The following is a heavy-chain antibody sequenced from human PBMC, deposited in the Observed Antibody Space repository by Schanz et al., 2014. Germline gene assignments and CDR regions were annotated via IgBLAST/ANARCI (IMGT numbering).Heavy chain of an antibody. CDR1: GYTFTSYG. V-gene: IGHV1-18*01. CDR2: ISAYNGNT. J-gene: IGHJ5*02. D-gene: IGHD3-9*01. Sequence: QVQLVQSGAEVKKPGASVKVSCKASGYTFTSYGISWVRQAPGQGLEWMGWISAYNGNTKYPQKLQGRVTMTTDTSTSTAYMALTDLRSDDTAVYYCAKAEYDILTDSYSRLVPWGQGTLVTVSS. CDR3: AKAEYDILTDSYSRLVP.